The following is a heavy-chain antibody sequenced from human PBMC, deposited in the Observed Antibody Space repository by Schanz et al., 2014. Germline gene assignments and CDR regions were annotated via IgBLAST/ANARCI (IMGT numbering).Heavy chain of an antibody. J-gene: IGHJ3*01. Sequence: QVQLQESGPGLVKPSGTLSLTCVVSGGSISSGVWWTWARPSPGKGLEWIGQIFHSGTTNYNPSLESRVTISVEKSKNPFALMLSYMTAADTAVYYCTRSTLWSYDVGGRGTMVIVSS. CDR3: TRSTLWSYDV. D-gene: IGHD2-21*01. V-gene: IGHV4-4*02. CDR1: GGSISSGVW. CDR2: IFHSGTT.